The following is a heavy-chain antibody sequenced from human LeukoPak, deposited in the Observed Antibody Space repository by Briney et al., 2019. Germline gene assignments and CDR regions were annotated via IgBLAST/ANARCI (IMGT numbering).Heavy chain of an antibody. J-gene: IGHJ5*02. CDR3: AREGDSSSVGWFEP. CDR1: GYSISSGYY. Sequence: PSEALSLTCTVSGYSISSGYYWGWIRQPPGKGLEWIGSIYDSGRTYYNPSPKSRVTISADTSKIQLSLKLSSVTDADMAVYYCAREGDSSSVGWFEPWGQGTLVTVSS. D-gene: IGHD6-13*01. CDR2: IYDSGRT. V-gene: IGHV4-38-2*02.